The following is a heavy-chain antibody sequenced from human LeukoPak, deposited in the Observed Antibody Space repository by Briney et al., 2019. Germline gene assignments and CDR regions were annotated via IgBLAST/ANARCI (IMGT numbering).Heavy chain of an antibody. V-gene: IGHV1-2*02. J-gene: IGHJ3*01. Sequence: GASVKVSCKASGYTFTDYYIHWVRQAPGQGLEWMTYIGPKSADTHYAQKFQGRVTMTLDTSISTAYMELKWLTADDTAVYYCARDAVAGRSVALDLWGQGTMLTVST. CDR3: ARDAVAGRSVALDL. CDR1: GYTFTDYY. D-gene: IGHD6-19*01. CDR2: IGPKSADT.